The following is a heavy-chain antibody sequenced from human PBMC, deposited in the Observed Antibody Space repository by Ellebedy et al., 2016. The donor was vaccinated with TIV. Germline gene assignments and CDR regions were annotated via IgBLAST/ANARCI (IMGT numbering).Heavy chain of an antibody. D-gene: IGHD6-19*01. V-gene: IGHV3-53*01. Sequence: GESLKISCAASGFTVSSSYMNWVRQAPGKGLEWVSGISAGGNTYYADSVKGRFTISRNDSKNTLYLQMNSLRAEDTANYYCATRWQWLDYWGQGTLVTVSS. CDR3: ATRWQWLDY. CDR1: GFTVSSSY. CDR2: ISAGGNT. J-gene: IGHJ4*02.